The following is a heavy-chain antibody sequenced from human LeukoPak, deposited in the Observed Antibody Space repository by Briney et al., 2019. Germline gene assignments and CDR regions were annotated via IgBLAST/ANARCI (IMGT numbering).Heavy chain of an antibody. V-gene: IGHV1-18*01. CDR1: GYTFTSYG. J-gene: IGHJ3*02. D-gene: IGHD2-15*01. CDR2: ISTYNGNT. CDR3: ARDLCSGGSCYSHAFDI. Sequence: GASVKVSCKASGYTFTSYGISWVRQAPGQGPEWMGWISTYNGNTNYAQKLQGRVTMTRNTSISTAYMELSSLRSEDTAVYYCARDLCSGGSCYSHAFDIWGQGTMVTVSS.